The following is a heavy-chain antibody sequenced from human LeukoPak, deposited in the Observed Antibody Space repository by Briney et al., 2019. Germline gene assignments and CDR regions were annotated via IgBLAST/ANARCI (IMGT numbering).Heavy chain of an antibody. CDR2: ISGSGGST. Sequence: GGSLRLSCAASGFTFSSYAMSWVRQAPGNGLEWVSAISGSGGSTYYADSVKGRFTISRDNSKNTLYLQMNSLRAEDTAVYYCAKDHPPAVAGHRDIDYWGQGTLVTVSS. V-gene: IGHV3-23*01. CDR3: AKDHPPAVAGHRDIDY. J-gene: IGHJ4*02. CDR1: GFTFSSYA. D-gene: IGHD6-19*01.